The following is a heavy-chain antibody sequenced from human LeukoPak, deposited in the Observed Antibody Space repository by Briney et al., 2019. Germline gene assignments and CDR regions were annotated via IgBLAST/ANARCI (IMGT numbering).Heavy chain of an antibody. V-gene: IGHV4-4*07. CDR2: MIPGGTP. D-gene: IGHD5-18*01. J-gene: IGHJ3*01. CDR1: GGSINNFY. Sequence: TFSETLSLTCSVSGGSINNFYWRWIRIRQPAGRGLDWIGRMIPGGTPDYNPSLNSRVSMSADTSKNQLSLKLNSVTAADTATYYCARRGYLAEGKAFDAWGQGTTVTVSS. CDR3: ARRGYLAEGKAFDA.